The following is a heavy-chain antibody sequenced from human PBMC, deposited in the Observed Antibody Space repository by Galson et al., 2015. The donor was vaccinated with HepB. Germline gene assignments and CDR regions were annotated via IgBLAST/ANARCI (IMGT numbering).Heavy chain of an antibody. CDR1: GGTFSSYA. CDR2: IIPIFGTA. CDR3: ARAQPRDYDFWSGYSLQHYSWFDP. D-gene: IGHD3-3*01. J-gene: IGHJ5*02. V-gene: IGHV1-69*13. Sequence: SVKVSCKASGGTFSSYAISWVRQAPGQGLEWMGGIIPIFGTANYAQRFQGRVTITADESTSTAYMELSSLRSEDTAVYYCARAQPRDYDFWSGYSLQHYSWFDPWGQGTLVTVSS.